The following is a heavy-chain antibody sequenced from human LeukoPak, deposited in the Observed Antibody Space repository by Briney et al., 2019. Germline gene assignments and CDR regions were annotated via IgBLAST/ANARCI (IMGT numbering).Heavy chain of an antibody. V-gene: IGHV3-48*03. J-gene: IGHJ4*02. Sequence: GGSLRLFCAASGFTFSSYEMNWVRQAPGKGLEWVSYISSSGSTIYYADSVKGRFTISRDNAKNSLYLQMNSLRAEDTAVYYCAKWLRFWTAIDYWGQGTLVTVSS. CDR2: ISSSGSTI. CDR1: GFTFSSYE. CDR3: AKWLRFWTAIDY. D-gene: IGHD5-12*01.